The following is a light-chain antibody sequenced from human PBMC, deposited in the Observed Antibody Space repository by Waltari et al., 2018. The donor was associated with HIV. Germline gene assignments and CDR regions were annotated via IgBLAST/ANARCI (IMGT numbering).Light chain of an antibody. V-gene: IGLV1-40*01. CDR3: QAYDSSLSGWV. Sequence: QSVLTQPPSVSGAPGQRVTISCTGSSSNIGAGFDVPWYQQLPGPAPRLLIYGNNNRPSGVPDRFSGSKSGTSASLAITGLQAEDEADYDCQAYDSSLSGWVFGGRTKLTVL. J-gene: IGLJ3*02. CDR1: SSNIGAGFD. CDR2: GNN.